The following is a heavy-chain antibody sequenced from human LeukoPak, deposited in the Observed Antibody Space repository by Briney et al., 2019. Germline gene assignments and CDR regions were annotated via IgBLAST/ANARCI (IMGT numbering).Heavy chain of an antibody. V-gene: IGHV3-21*01. J-gene: IGHJ4*02. D-gene: IGHD1-20*01. CDR1: GFTFSSYW. CDR2: ISSSSSYI. CDR3: ARGGPNWNRDFDY. Sequence: GGSLRLSCAASGFTFSSYWMSWVRQAPGKGLEWVSSISSSSSYIYYADSVKGRFTISRDNAKNSLYLQMNSLRAEDTAVYYCARGGPNWNRDFDYWGQGTLVTVSS.